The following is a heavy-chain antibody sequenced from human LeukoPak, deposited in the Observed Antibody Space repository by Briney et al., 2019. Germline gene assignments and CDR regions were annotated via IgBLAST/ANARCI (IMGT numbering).Heavy chain of an antibody. V-gene: IGHV4-61*08. CDR1: GGSISSGGYY. CDR2: IYNSGST. Sequence: PSQTLSLTCTVSGGSISSGGYYWSWIRQPPGKGLEWIGYIYNSGSTNYNPSLKSRVTISVDASKNQFSLKLSSVTAADTAMYYCARRMPAGTVDYWGQGTLVTVSS. CDR3: ARRMPAGTVDY. J-gene: IGHJ4*02. D-gene: IGHD6-19*01.